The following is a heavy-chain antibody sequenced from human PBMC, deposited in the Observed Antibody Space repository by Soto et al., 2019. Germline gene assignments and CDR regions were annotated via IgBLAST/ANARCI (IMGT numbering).Heavy chain of an antibody. CDR3: ASTYYTGDSGPYDY. CDR1: GDSISSGGYY. Sequence: SETLSLTCTVSGDSISSGGYYWSWIRQHPGKGMEWIGYIYYSGTTYYNPSLESRVSISADTSENQFSLKVKSVTVADTAVYYCASTYYTGDSGPYDYWGQGTLVT. J-gene: IGHJ4*02. V-gene: IGHV4-31*03. D-gene: IGHD1-26*01. CDR2: IYYSGTT.